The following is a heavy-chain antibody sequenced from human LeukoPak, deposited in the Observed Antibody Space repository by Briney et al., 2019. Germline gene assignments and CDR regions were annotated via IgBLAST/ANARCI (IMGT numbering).Heavy chain of an antibody. Sequence: ASVKVSCKASGYTFTSYYMHWVRQAPGQGLEWMGIINPSGGSTSYAQKLQGRGTMTRDMSTSTVYMELSSLRSEDTAVYYCARDANSGSYFYYYYYMDVWGKGTTVTVSS. D-gene: IGHD1-26*01. CDR1: GYTFTSYY. V-gene: IGHV1-46*01. CDR2: INPSGGST. J-gene: IGHJ6*03. CDR3: ARDANSGSYFYYYYYMDV.